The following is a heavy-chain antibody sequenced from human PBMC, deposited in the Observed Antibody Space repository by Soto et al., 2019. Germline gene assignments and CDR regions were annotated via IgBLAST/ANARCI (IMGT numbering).Heavy chain of an antibody. Sequence: QVQLVQSGAEVKKPGASVKVSCKASGYTFTSYDINWVRQATGQGLEWMGWMNPNSGNTGYAQKFQGRVTMTRNTPITTAYMELSSMRFEVTAVYYCARERGASSPFDYWGQGTLVTVSS. CDR1: GYTFTSYD. J-gene: IGHJ4*02. V-gene: IGHV1-8*01. D-gene: IGHD6-19*01. CDR2: MNPNSGNT. CDR3: ARERGASSPFDY.